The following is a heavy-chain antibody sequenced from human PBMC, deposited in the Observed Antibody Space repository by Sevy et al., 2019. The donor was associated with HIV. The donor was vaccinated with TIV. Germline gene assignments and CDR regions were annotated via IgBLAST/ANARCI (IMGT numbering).Heavy chain of an antibody. V-gene: IGHV3-23*01. D-gene: IGHD3-3*01. CDR2: ISGSGGST. CDR3: AKRGYYDFWSGKAHYYGMDV. J-gene: IGHJ6*02. CDR1: GFTFSSYA. Sequence: GGSLRLSCAASGFTFSSYAMSWVRQAPGKGLEWVSAISGSGGSTYYADSVKGRFTISRDNSKNTLYLQMNSLRAEDTAVYYCAKRGYYDFWSGKAHYYGMDVWGQWTTVTVSS.